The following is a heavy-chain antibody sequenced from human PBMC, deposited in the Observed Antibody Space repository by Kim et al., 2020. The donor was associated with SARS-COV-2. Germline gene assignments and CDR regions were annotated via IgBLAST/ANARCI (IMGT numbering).Heavy chain of an antibody. D-gene: IGHD3-9*01. CDR1: GGSISSSSYY. CDR3: ARDILTGYYWLVTHFDY. Sequence: SETLSLTCTVSGGSISSSSYYWGWIRQPPGQGLDWNGSIYYSGSTYYNPSLKRRVTISVDTSKNQFSLKLSSVTAADTAVYYCARDILTGYYWLVTHFDYWGQGTLVTVSS. J-gene: IGHJ4*02. CDR2: IYYSGST. V-gene: IGHV4-39*07.